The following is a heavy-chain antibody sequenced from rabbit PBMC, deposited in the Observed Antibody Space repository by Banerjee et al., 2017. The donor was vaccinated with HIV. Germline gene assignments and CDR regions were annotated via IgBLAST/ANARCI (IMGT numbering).Heavy chain of an antibody. CDR3: ASNLVVAAPDL. Sequence: QEQLEESGGDLVKPGRSLTLTCTASGFSFSGSYWICWVRQAPGKGLEWIGCINTGGSGRGSYASWAKGRFTISKTPSSTVTLQMTSLTAADTATSFCASNLVVAAPDLWGPGTLVPVS. D-gene: IGHD4-2*01. CDR1: GFSFSGSYW. V-gene: IGHV1S45*01. CDR2: INTGGSGRG. J-gene: IGHJ4*01.